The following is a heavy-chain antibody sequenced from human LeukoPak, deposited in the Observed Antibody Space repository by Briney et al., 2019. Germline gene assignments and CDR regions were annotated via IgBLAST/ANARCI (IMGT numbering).Heavy chain of an antibody. CDR3: AAESYGYSGYDSWFDP. Sequence: GASVKVSCKASGYTFTSYYMHWVRQAPGQGLEWMGIINPSGGSTSYAQKFQGRVTMTRDTSTSTVYMELSSLRSEDTAVYYCAAESYGYSGYDSWFDPWGQGTLVTVSS. D-gene: IGHD5-12*01. V-gene: IGHV1-46*01. CDR2: INPSGGST. CDR1: GYTFTSYY. J-gene: IGHJ5*02.